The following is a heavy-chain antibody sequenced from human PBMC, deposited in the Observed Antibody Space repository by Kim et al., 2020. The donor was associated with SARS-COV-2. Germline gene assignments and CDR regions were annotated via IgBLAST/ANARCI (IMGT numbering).Heavy chain of an antibody. CDR2: ISGSGGST. D-gene: IGHD4-17*01. J-gene: IGHJ4*02. CDR3: AKDDYGDYETGGYFDY. Sequence: GGSLRLSCAASGFTFSSYAMSWVRQAPGKGLEWVSAISGSGGSTYYADSVKGRFTISRDNSKNTLYLQMNSLRAEDTAVYYCAKDDYGDYETGGYFDYWGQGTLVTVSS. CDR1: GFTFSSYA. V-gene: IGHV3-23*01.